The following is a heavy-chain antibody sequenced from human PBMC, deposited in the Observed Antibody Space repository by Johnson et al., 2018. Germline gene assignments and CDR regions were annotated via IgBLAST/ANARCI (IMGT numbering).Heavy chain of an antibody. D-gene: IGHD2-15*01. CDR3: VAVPLVVNYFDS. V-gene: IGHV4-59*01. CDR2: IYFSGST. CDR1: GDSISNYF. Sequence: QVRLVEAGQGLVKPSETLSLTCTISGDSISNYFRTWIRQPPGKGLEWMGYIYFSGSTKSNPSLKSRINLSVEPSKNQFSPKQTYVTTADKAVYYCVAVPLVVNYFDSWGQGTLVSVSS. J-gene: IGHJ4*02.